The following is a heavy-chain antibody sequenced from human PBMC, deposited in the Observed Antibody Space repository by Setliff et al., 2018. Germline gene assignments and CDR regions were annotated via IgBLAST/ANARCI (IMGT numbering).Heavy chain of an antibody. CDR3: VRDAGWQYDDYAGVYFPH. J-gene: IGHJ1*01. Sequence: ASVKVSCKASGFTFKTYSFSWIRQAPGQGLEWVGWISGYNSNTIYAQNFQGRVTMTTDASTNTAYMELRSLRSDDTAVYYCVRDAGWQYDDYAGVYFPHWGQGTLVTVSS. CDR2: ISGYNSNT. CDR1: GFTFKTYS. D-gene: IGHD4-17*01. V-gene: IGHV1-18*01.